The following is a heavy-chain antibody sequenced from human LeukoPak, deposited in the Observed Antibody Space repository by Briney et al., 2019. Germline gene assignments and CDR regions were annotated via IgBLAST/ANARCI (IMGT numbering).Heavy chain of an antibody. V-gene: IGHV3-30*02. Sequence: PGGSLRLSCAASGFTFSSYGMHWVRQAPGEGLEWLAFIRFDGSNKYYADSVKGRFTVSRDNSKKMLYLQMNSLRPEDTAVYYCANARYDSSGYPAAFDYWGQGTLVTVSS. J-gene: IGHJ4*02. CDR2: IRFDGSNK. D-gene: IGHD3-22*01. CDR1: GFTFSSYG. CDR3: ANARYDSSGYPAAFDY.